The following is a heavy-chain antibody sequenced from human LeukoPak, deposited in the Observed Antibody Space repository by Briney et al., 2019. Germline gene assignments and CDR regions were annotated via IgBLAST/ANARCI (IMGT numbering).Heavy chain of an antibody. CDR1: GYTFTMYY. D-gene: IGHD3-16*01. J-gene: IGHJ6*03. CDR3: AREQRGGVGGNLGGLFASYYTYYYMDV. CDR2: INPSDGAT. V-gene: IGHV1-46*01. Sequence: GASVKVSCKASGYTFTMYYIHWVRQAPGQGLEWMGMINPSDGATTYAQRFQGRVTMTRDMSTTTVYMDLRSLRSDDTAVYFCAREQRGGVGGNLGGLFASYYTYYYMDVWGRGTTVTVSS.